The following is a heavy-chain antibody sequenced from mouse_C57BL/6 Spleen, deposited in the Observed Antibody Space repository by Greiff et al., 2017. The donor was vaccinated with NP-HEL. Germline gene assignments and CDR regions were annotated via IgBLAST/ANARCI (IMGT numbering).Heavy chain of an antibody. CDR2: INPSNGGT. CDR3: ARSNWVYWYFDV. CDR1: GYTFTSYW. Sequence: QVHVKQPGTELVKPGASVKLSCKASGYTFTSYWMHWVKQRPGQGLEWIGNINPSNGGTNYNEKFKSKATLTVDKSSSTAYMQLSSLTSEDSAVYYCARSNWVYWYFDVWGTGTTVTVSS. J-gene: IGHJ1*03. V-gene: IGHV1-53*01. D-gene: IGHD4-1*01.